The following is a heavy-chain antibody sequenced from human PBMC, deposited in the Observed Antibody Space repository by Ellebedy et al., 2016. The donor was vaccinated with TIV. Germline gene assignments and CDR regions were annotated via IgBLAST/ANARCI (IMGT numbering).Heavy chain of an antibody. CDR3: ARDWLGDFWSGYFEGIRYGMDV. CDR1: GFTVSSNY. V-gene: IGHV3-53*01. J-gene: IGHJ6*02. D-gene: IGHD3-3*01. CDR2: IYSGGST. Sequence: GESLKISCAASGFTVSSNYMNWVRQAPGKGLEWVSVIYSGGSTYYADSVKGRFTISRDNSKNTLYLQMNSPRAEDTAVYYCARDWLGDFWSGYFEGIRYGMDVWGQGTTVTVSS.